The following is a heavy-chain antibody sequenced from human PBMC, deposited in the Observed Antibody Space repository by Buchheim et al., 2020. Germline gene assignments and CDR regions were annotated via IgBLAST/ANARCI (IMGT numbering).Heavy chain of an antibody. V-gene: IGHV1-8*01. CDR1: GYTFTSYD. D-gene: IGHD6-19*01. Sequence: QVQLVQSGAEVKKPGASVKVSCKASGYTFTSYDIHWVRQATGQGLEWMGWMNPNTGNTGYAQKFQGRVTMTRNTSISTAYMGLGSLKSKGTAVYYCAGGAGSSGWTADYWGQGTL. J-gene: IGHJ4*02. CDR2: MNPNTGNT. CDR3: AGGAGSSGWTADY.